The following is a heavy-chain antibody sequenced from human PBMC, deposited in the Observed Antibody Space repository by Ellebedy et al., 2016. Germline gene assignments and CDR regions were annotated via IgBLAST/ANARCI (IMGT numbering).Heavy chain of an antibody. V-gene: IGHV4-59*01. CDR2: SHYSGAT. CDR3: ARSASLSISQGVDY. Sequence: SETLSLTCTVSGGSIGNYYWNWIRQSPGKGLEWIGYSHYSGATNFNPSLKSRVTVTVDTSKNQFSLKLRSVTAADTAVYYCARSASLSISQGVDYWGQGTLVTVSS. J-gene: IGHJ4*02. D-gene: IGHD2-2*01. CDR1: GGSIGNYY.